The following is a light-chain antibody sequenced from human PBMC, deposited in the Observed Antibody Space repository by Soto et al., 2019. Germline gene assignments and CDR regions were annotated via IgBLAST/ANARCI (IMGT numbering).Light chain of an antibody. V-gene: IGKV3-15*01. CDR2: GAS. Sequence: ERVMTQSPATLSVSPGERATLSCRASQSVSSNLAWYQQKPGQAPRLLIYGASTRATGIPARFSGSGSGTEFTVTISSLQSEDFAVYYCQQYNNWPPLFTFGPGTKVDIK. J-gene: IGKJ3*01. CDR1: QSVSSN. CDR3: QQYNNWPPLFT.